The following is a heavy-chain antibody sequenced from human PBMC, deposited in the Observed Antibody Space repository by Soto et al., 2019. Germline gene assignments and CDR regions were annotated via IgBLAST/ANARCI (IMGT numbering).Heavy chain of an antibody. V-gene: IGHV3-21*01. CDR3: ARDQVPGLDAFDI. CDR2: ISRSAGNT. CDR1: GFTFSSYS. Sequence: GGSLRLSCAASGFTFSSYSMNWVRQAPGKGLEWVSSISRSAGNTYYADSVKGRFTISRDNAKNSMYLQMNSLRAEDTAVYYCARDQVPGLDAFDIRGQGTMVTVSS. J-gene: IGHJ3*02.